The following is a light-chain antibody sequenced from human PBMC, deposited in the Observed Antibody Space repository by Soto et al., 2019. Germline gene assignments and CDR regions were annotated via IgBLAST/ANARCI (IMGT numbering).Light chain of an antibody. J-gene: IGKJ4*01. Sequence: EIGLTQSPGTLSLSPGGRATLSCRASPSVSRNYVAWYQQKPGQAPRLLIYGASSRASGIPDRFSGSGSGADFTLSITRLEPEDFALYYCQQYGSTPLTSGGGTKVDIK. CDR2: GAS. V-gene: IGKV3-20*01. CDR3: QQYGSTPLT. CDR1: PSVSRNY.